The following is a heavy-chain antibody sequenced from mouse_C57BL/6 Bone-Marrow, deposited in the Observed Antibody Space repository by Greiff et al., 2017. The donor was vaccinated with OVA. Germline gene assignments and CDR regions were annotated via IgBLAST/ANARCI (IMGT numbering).Heavy chain of an antibody. CDR3: ARTDTTVVAPYYYAMDY. V-gene: IGHV1-64*01. D-gene: IGHD1-1*01. CDR2: IHPNSGST. CDR1: GYTFTSYW. Sequence: VKLQQPGAELVKPGASVKLSCKASGYTFTSYWMHWVKQRPGQGLEWIGMIHPNSGSTNYNEKFKSKATLTVDKSSSTAYMQLSSLTSEDSAFYYCARTDTTVVAPYYYAMDYWGQGTSVTVSS. J-gene: IGHJ4*01.